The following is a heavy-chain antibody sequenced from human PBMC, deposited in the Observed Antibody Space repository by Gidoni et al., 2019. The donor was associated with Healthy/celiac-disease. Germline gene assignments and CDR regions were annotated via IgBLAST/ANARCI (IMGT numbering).Heavy chain of an antibody. CDR3: ARESRRRWDDY. V-gene: IGHV4-61*02. D-gene: IGHD1-26*01. CDR1: GGSISSGSYY. Sequence: QVQLQESGPGLVKPSQTLSLTCTVSGGSISSGSYYWSWTRQPAGKVLEWIGRIYTSGSTNYNPSLKSRVTISVDTSKNQFSLKLSSVTAADTAVYYCARESRRRWDDYWGQGTLVTVSS. J-gene: IGHJ4*02. CDR2: IYTSGST.